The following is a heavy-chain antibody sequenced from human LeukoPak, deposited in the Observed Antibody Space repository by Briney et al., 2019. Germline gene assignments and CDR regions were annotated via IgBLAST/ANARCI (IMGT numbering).Heavy chain of an antibody. CDR2: IIPIFGTA. J-gene: IGHJ5*02. CDR1: GGTFSSYA. CDR3: ARGYCSSTSCYSMDHWFDP. Sequence: SVKVSCKASGGTFSSYAISWVRQAPGQGLEWMGGIIPIFGTANYAQKFQGRVTITTDESTRTAYMELSSLRSEDTAVYYCARGYCSSTSCYSMDHWFDPWGQGTLVTVSS. V-gene: IGHV1-69*05. D-gene: IGHD2-2*02.